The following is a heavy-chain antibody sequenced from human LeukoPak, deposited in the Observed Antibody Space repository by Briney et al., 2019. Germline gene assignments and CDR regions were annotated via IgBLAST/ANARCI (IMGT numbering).Heavy chain of an antibody. CDR3: ARALIESAQYYFDY. CDR2: IIPILGIA. CDR1: GGTFSSYA. V-gene: IGHV1-69*04. J-gene: IGHJ4*02. Sequence: ASVKVSCKASGGTFSSYAISWVRQAPGQGLEWMGRIIPILGIANYAQKFQGRVTITADKSTSTAYMELSSLRSEDTAVYYCARALIESAQYYFDYWGQGTLVTVSS. D-gene: IGHD5-24*01.